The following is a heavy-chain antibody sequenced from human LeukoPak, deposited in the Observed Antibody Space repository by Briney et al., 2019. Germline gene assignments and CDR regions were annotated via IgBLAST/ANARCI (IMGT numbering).Heavy chain of an antibody. V-gene: IGHV4-31*03. CDR3: ARDRDSYWFDS. CDR2: IYYSGST. Sequence: TLSLTCTVSGGSVTRGGYYWSWIRQLPGKGLEWIGYIYYSGSTYYNPSLKSRVSISTDTSGNQFCLKLSSVTAADTAVYYCARDRDSYWFDSWGQGTLVTVSS. J-gene: IGHJ5*01. D-gene: IGHD5-24*01. CDR1: GGSVTRGGYY.